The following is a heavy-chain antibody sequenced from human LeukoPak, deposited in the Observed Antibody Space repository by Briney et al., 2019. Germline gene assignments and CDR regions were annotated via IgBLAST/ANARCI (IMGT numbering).Heavy chain of an antibody. CDR1: GFTFSDYY. D-gene: IGHD3-9*01. V-gene: IGHV3-11*01. Sequence: GGSLRLSCAASGFTFSDYYMSWIRQAPGKGLEWVSYISSSGSTIYYADSVKGRFTISRDNAKNSLYLQMNSLRAEDTAVYYCARSFVLRYFVPFDPWGQGTLVTVSS. J-gene: IGHJ5*02. CDR2: ISSSGSTI. CDR3: ARSFVLRYFVPFDP.